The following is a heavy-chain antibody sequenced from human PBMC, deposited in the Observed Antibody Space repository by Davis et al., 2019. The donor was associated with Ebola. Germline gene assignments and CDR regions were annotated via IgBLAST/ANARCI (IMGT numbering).Heavy chain of an antibody. V-gene: IGHV1-18*01. D-gene: IGHD2-8*02. J-gene: IGHJ4*02. CDR1: GYTFTSYG. CDR2: ISAYNGNT. CDR3: ARDPIKHCTGGVCQGGVDY. Sequence: AASVKVSCKASGYTFTSYGISWVRQAPGQGLEWMGWISAYNGNTNYAQKLQGRVTMTTDTSTSTAYMELRSLRSDDTAVYYCARDPIKHCTGGVCQGGVDYWGQGTLITVPS.